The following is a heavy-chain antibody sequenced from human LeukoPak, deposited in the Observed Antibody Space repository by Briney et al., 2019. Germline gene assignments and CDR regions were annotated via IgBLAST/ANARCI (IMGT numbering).Heavy chain of an antibody. CDR3: ARDPYSSSWTKGWFDP. V-gene: IGHV3-21*01. J-gene: IGHJ5*02. Sequence: GGSLRLSCAASGFTFSSYSMNWVRQAPGKGLEWVSSISSSSSYIYYADSVKGRFTISRDNAKNSIYLQMNSLRAEDTAVYYCARDPYSSSWTKGWFDPWGQGSLVTVSS. CDR1: GFTFSSYS. D-gene: IGHD6-13*01. CDR2: ISSSSSYI.